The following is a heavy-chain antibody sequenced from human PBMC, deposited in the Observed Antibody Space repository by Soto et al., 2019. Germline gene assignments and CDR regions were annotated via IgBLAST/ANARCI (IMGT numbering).Heavy chain of an antibody. Sequence: GGSLRLSCAASGFTFSSYAMSWVRQAPGKGLEWVSAISGSGGSTYYADSVKGRFTISRDNSKNTLYLQMNSLRAEDTAVYYCAKGHPLLTATDYYYGMDVWGQGTTVTVSS. D-gene: IGHD1-20*01. CDR1: GFTFSSYA. CDR3: AKGHPLLTATDYYYGMDV. J-gene: IGHJ6*02. V-gene: IGHV3-23*01. CDR2: ISGSGGST.